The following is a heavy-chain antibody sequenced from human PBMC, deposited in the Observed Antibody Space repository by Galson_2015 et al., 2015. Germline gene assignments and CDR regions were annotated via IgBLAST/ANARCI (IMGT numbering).Heavy chain of an antibody. V-gene: IGHV3-53*01. J-gene: IGHJ3*02. CDR3: AREPSGYYDSSGYSDAFDI. CDR2: IYSGGST. CDR1: GFTVSSNY. Sequence: SLRLSCAASGFTVSSNYMSWVRQAPGKGLEWVSVIYSGGSTYYADSVKGRFTISRDNSKNTLYLQMNSLRAEDTAVYYCAREPSGYYDSSGYSDAFDIWGQGTMVTVSS. D-gene: IGHD3-22*01.